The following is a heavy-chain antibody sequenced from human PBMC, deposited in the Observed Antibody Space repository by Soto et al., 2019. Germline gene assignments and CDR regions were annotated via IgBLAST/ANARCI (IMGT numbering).Heavy chain of an antibody. CDR3: ARVIMDV. V-gene: IGHV3-72*01. Sequence: GGSLRLSCAASGFTFSDHYMEWVRQAPGKGLEWVARSRNKANSYTTEYAASVKGRFTISRDDSKKSLYLQMNSLKTEDTAVYYCARVIMDVWGQGTTVTVSS. CDR2: SRNKANSYTT. CDR1: GFTFSDHY. J-gene: IGHJ6*02.